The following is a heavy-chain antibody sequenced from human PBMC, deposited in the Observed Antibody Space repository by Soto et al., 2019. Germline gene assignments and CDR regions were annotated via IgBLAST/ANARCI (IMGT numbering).Heavy chain of an antibody. CDR2: ISDSDGGT. Sequence: PGGSLRLSCAASGFAFSAYAMTWVRQAPGKGLEWVSDISDSDGGTHYADSVKGRFTISRDNAKNTLYLQMDRLRVEDAAVYYCAKGRTFFDLWGQGTLVTVSS. CDR1: GFAFSAYA. J-gene: IGHJ4*02. V-gene: IGHV3-23*01. CDR3: AKGRTFFDL.